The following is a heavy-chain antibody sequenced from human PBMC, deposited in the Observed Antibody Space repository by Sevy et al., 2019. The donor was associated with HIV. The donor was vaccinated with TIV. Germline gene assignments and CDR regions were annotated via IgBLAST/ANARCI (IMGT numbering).Heavy chain of an antibody. V-gene: IGHV4-34*01. D-gene: IGHD3-3*01. CDR2: INHSGST. Sequence: SETLSLTCAVYGGSFSGYYWSWIRQPPGKGLEWIGEINHSGSTNYNPSLKSRVTISVDTSKNQFSLKLSSVTAADTAGYYCARGRSNYDFWSGYYTRALWWFDPWGQGTLVTVSS. J-gene: IGHJ5*02. CDR1: GGSFSGYY. CDR3: ARGRSNYDFWSGYYTRALWWFDP.